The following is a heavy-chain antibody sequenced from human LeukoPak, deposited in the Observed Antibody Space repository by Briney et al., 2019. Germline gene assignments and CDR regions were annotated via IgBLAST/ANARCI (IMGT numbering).Heavy chain of an antibody. D-gene: IGHD3-22*01. Sequence: SKTLSLTCAVYGGSFSGYYWSWIRQPPGKGLEWIGEINHSGSTNYNPSLKSRVTISVDTSKNQFSLKLSSVTAADTAVYYCARGRTYYYDSSGYADYWGQGTLVTVSS. CDR1: GGSFSGYY. J-gene: IGHJ4*02. V-gene: IGHV4-34*01. CDR2: INHSGST. CDR3: ARGRTYYYDSSGYADY.